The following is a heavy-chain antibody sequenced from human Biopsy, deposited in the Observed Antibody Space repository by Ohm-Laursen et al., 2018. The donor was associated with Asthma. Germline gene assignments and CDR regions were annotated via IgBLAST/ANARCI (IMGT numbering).Heavy chain of an antibody. CDR1: GGTFSNFA. D-gene: IGHD6-19*01. J-gene: IGHJ6*02. CDR2: IITVFGTT. V-gene: IGHV1-69*01. CDR3: ARCQVGYSSGWSLLLKKIYYAGMDV. Sequence: SSVKVSCKAPGGTFSNFAISWVRQAPGQGLEWLGGIITVFGTTNYAQKFQGRVTITADESTSTAYMEVTSLRSEDTAIYYCARCQVGYSSGWSLLLKKIYYAGMDVWGQGTAVTVSS.